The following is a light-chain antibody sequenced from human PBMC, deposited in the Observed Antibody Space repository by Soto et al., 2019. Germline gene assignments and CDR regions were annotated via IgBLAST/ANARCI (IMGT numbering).Light chain of an antibody. CDR1: QSISSRY. J-gene: IGKJ1*01. CDR2: DTS. Sequence: ERVLTQSPGTLSLSPGERATLSCGASQSISSRYLAWYQQKPGQAPRLLIYDTSTRATGIPARFSGSGSGTDFTLTISRLEPEDSAVYYCQQYGSSPTWTFGQGTKVDIK. V-gene: IGKV3-20*01. CDR3: QQYGSSPTWT.